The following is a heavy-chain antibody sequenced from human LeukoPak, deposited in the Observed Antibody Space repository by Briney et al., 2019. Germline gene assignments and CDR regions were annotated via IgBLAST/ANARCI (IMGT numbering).Heavy chain of an antibody. Sequence: GGSLRLSCAASGFTFSSYSMNWVRQAPGKGLEWVSSISSSRSYIYYADSVKGRFTISRDNAKNSLYLQMNSLRAEDTAVYYCARDDNWNYEAYWGQGTLVTVSS. J-gene: IGHJ4*02. CDR3: ARDDNWNYEAY. V-gene: IGHV3-21*01. D-gene: IGHD1-7*01. CDR2: ISSSRSYI. CDR1: GFTFSSYS.